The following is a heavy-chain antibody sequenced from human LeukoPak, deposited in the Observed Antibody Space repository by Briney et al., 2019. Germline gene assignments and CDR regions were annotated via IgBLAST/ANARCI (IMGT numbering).Heavy chain of an antibody. J-gene: IGHJ5*02. CDR2: ISAYNGNT. Sequence: GASVKVSCKASGYTFTSYGISWVRQAPGQGLEWMGWISAYNGNTNYAQKLQGRVTMTTDTSTSTAYMELSSLRSEDTAVYYCARESACGTTNCLAPADWLDPWGQGTLVIVSS. D-gene: IGHD2-2*01. V-gene: IGHV1-18*01. CDR3: ARESACGTTNCLAPADWLDP. CDR1: GYTFTSYG.